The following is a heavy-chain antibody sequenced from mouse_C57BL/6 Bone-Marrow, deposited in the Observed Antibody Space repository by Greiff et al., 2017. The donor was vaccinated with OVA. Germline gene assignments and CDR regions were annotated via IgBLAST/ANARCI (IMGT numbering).Heavy chain of an antibody. V-gene: IGHV3-6*01. D-gene: IGHD6-1*01. J-gene: IGHJ4*01. Sequence: EVHLVESGPGLVKPSQSLSLTCSVTGYSITSGYYWYWIRQFPGNQLEWMGYISYDGSNNYNPSLKNRNSITRDTSKNQFFLMLNSVTTEDTATYYCATITGLCRYYYAMDYWGQGTSVTVSS. CDR1: GYSITSGYY. CDR2: ISYDGSN. CDR3: ATITGLCRYYYAMDY.